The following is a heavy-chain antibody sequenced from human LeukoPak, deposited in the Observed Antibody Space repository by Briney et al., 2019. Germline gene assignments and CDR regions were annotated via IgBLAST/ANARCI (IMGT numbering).Heavy chain of an antibody. V-gene: IGHV3-15*01. CDR1: GFTFSNAW. D-gene: IGHD3-22*01. J-gene: IGHJ4*02. Sequence: GGSLRLSCAASGFTFSNAWMSWVRQAPGKGLEWVGRIKSKTDGGTTDYAAPVKGRFTISRDDSKNTLYLQMNSLKTEDTAVYYCARSQYYYDSSGYYPFDYWGQGTLVTVSS. CDR2: IKSKTDGGTT. CDR3: ARSQYYYDSSGYYPFDY.